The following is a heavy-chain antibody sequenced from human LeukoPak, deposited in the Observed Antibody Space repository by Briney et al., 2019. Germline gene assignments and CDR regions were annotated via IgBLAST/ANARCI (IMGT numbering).Heavy chain of an antibody. CDR2: ISAYNGDT. V-gene: IGHV1-18*01. J-gene: IGHJ4*02. Sequence: GASVKVSCKASGYTFTTYGISWVRQAPGQGLEWMGWISAYNGDTNYAQKLQGRVTMTTDTSTTTAYMELRSLRSDDTAIYYCARDLYSGTLSSMAYWGQGALVTVSS. CDR1: GYTFTTYG. CDR3: ARDLYSGTLSSMAY. D-gene: IGHD1-26*01.